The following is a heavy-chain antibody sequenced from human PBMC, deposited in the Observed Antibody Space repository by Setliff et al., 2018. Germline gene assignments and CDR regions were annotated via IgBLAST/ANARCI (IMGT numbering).Heavy chain of an antibody. D-gene: IGHD4-17*01. CDR2: IYSGGST. CDR1: GFTVSSNY. V-gene: IGHV3-53*01. Sequence: GGSLRLSCAASGFTVSSNYMSWVRQAPGKGLEWVSVIYSGGSTYYADSVKGRFTISRDNSKNTLYLQMNSLRAEDTAVYYCAKEGVAVTKYNWFDPWGQGTLVTVLL. J-gene: IGHJ5*02. CDR3: AKEGVAVTKYNWFDP.